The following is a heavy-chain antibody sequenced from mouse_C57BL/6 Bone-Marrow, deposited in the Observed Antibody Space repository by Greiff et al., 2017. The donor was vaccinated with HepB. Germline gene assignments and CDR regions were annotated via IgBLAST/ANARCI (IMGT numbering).Heavy chain of an antibody. Sequence: VQLQQSGAELVRPGASVTLSCKASGYTFTDYEMHWVKQTPVHGLEWIGAIDPETGGTAYNQKFKGKAILTADKSSSTAYMELRSLTSEDSAVYYCTRWPRLFIVFDVWGTGTTVTVSS. CDR1: GYTFTDYE. V-gene: IGHV1-15*01. D-gene: IGHD1-1*01. CDR2: IDPETGGT. J-gene: IGHJ1*03. CDR3: TRWPRLFIVFDV.